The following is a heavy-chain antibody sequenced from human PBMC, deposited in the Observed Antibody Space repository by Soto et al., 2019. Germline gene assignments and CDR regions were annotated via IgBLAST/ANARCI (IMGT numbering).Heavy chain of an antibody. CDR1: GGSISXXX. Sequence: QVQLQESGPGLVKPSETLSLTCTVSGGSISXXXXXWIRQPPGXGLEWIGYIYYSGSTNYNPSLKSRVTISXXXXXXXXXXXXXXXXXXXXXXXXXXXAXXXXXGXPSYFDYWGQGTLVTVSS. CDR3: XXAXXXXXGXPSYFDY. CDR2: IYYSGST. J-gene: IGHJ4*02. V-gene: IGHV4-59*01.